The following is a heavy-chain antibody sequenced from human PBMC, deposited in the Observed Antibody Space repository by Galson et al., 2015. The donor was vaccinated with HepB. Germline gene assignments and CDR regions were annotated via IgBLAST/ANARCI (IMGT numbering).Heavy chain of an antibody. Sequence: SLRLSCAASGFTFSSYAMHWVRQAPGKGLEWVAVISYDGSNKYYADSVKGRFTISRDNSKNTLYLQMNSLRSDDTAVYYCARAHDDFWFLSTDYYYYGMDVWGQGTTVTVSS. CDR3: ARAHDDFWFLSTDYYYYGMDV. CDR1: GFTFSSYA. CDR2: ISYDGSNK. D-gene: IGHD3-3*01. V-gene: IGHV3-30-3*01. J-gene: IGHJ6*02.